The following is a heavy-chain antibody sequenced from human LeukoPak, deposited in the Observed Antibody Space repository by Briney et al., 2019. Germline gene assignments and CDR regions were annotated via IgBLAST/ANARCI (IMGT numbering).Heavy chain of an antibody. CDR2: INPSGGST. D-gene: IGHD3-22*01. Sequence: ASVKVSCKASGYTFTSYYMHWVRQAPGQGLEWMGIINPSGGSTSYAQKFQGRVTMTRDTSTSTVYMELSSLRSEDTAVYYCARGGITMLVVDAAYGMDVWGQGTTVTVSS. J-gene: IGHJ6*02. CDR1: GYTFTSYY. V-gene: IGHV1-46*01. CDR3: ARGGITMLVVDAAYGMDV.